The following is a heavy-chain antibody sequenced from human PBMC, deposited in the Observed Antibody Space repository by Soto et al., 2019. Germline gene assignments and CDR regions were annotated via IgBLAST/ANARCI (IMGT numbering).Heavy chain of an antibody. CDR3: ARDKITGLFDY. D-gene: IGHD2-8*02. J-gene: IGHJ4*02. V-gene: IGHV4-34*01. CDR1: GGSFIGYY. CDR2: INHSGST. Sequence: SQTLSLTWAVYGGSFIGYYCTWIRQPTGTGLEWIGEINHSGSTNYNPSLKSRVTISVDTSKNQFSLKLTSVTAADTAVYYCARDKITGLFDYWGQGTLVTVSS.